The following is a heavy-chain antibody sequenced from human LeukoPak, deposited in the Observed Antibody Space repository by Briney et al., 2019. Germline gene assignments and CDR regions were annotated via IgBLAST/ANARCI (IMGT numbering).Heavy chain of an antibody. D-gene: IGHD3-9*01. CDR2: VSGRDTST. Sequence: PGGSLRLSCAASGFTLSNYAMSWVRQAPGKGLEWVLAVSGRDTSTYYTDSVKGRFTISRDNSKNTLYLQMNSLSAEDTAIYYCAKWGDYDVLTGYYDSDYWGQGALVTVSS. CDR3: AKWGDYDVLTGYYDSDY. V-gene: IGHV3-23*01. CDR1: GFTLSNYA. J-gene: IGHJ4*02.